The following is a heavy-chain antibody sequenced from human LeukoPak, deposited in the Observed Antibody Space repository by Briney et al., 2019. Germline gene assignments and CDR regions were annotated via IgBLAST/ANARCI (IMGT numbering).Heavy chain of an antibody. D-gene: IGHD2-21*01. Sequence: PSETLSLTCTVSGGSISSNNHYWDWIRQPAGKGLEWIGRIHTSGITNYNPSLKSRVTISVDTSKNQFSLNLSSVTAADTAVYYCARLMRSDYDYWGQGTLVTVSS. CDR2: IHTSGIT. J-gene: IGHJ4*02. V-gene: IGHV4-61*02. CDR3: ARLMRSDYDY. CDR1: GGSISSNNHY.